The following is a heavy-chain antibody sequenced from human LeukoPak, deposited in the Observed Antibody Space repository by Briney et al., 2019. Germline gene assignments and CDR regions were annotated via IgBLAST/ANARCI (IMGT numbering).Heavy chain of an antibody. D-gene: IGHD2-15*01. CDR2: ISSDGNTM. J-gene: IGHJ3*02. Sequence: GGSLRLSCAASGFTFSSYEMNWVRQAPGKGLEWISYISSDGNTMYYADSVKGRFTISRDNAKNSLYLHMNSLRAEDTAVYYCTRAKPPYCRGGSCRTPGAFDIWGQGTVVTVSS. V-gene: IGHV3-48*03. CDR3: TRAKPPYCRGGSCRTPGAFDI. CDR1: GFTFSSYE.